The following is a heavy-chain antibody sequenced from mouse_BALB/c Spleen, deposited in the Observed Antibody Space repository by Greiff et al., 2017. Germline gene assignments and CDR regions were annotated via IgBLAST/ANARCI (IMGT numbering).Heavy chain of an antibody. V-gene: IGHV14-1*02. CDR2: IDPENGNT. D-gene: IGHD2-5*01. CDR3: ASKKSNYYAMDY. J-gene: IGHJ4*01. Sequence: EVQLQQSGAELVRPGALVKLSCKASGFNIKDYYMHWVKQRPEQGLEWIGWIDPENGNTIYDPKFQGKASITADTSSNTAYLQLSSLTSEDTAVYYCASKKSNYYAMDYWGQGTSVTVSS. CDR1: GFNIKDYY.